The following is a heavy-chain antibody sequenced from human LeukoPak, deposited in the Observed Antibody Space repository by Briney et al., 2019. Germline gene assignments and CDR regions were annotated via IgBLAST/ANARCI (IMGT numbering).Heavy chain of an antibody. D-gene: IGHD4-17*01. CDR2: ISGSADST. Sequence: GGSLRLSCAAFGSTFSSYAMSWVRQAPGKGLEWVSGISGSADSTYYADSVKGRFTISRDNSKDTLYLQINSLRGEDTAVYYCAKGGNDYGDYRYYFDYWGQGTLVTVSS. CDR3: AKGGNDYGDYRYYFDY. V-gene: IGHV3-23*01. CDR1: GSTFSSYA. J-gene: IGHJ4*02.